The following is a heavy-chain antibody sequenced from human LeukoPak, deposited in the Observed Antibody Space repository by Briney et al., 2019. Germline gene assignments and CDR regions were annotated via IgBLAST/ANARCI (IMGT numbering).Heavy chain of an antibody. CDR1: GGSISSSSYY. J-gene: IGHJ4*02. D-gene: IGHD3-10*01. V-gene: IGHV4-39*01. CDR3: ARHYYTSGNYYNGIDY. Sequence: SETLSLTCTVSGGSISSSSYYWGWIRQPPGKGLEWIGTIYYSGSTYYNPSLKSRVTISVDTSKNRYSLKLRSVTAADTAMYYCARHYYTSGNYYNGIDYWGQGTLVTVSS. CDR2: IYYSGST.